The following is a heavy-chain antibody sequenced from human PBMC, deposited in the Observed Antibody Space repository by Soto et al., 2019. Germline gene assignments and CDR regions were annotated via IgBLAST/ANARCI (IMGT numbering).Heavy chain of an antibody. CDR1: GFTCSSYG. CDR2: IWYDGSNK. Sequence: GGSQRISCAASGFTCSSYGLHWVRQAPGKGLEWVAVIWYDGSNKYYADSVKGRFTISRDNSKNTLYLQMNSLRAEDTAVYYCARDPLRVVVAPSYYYMDVWGKGT. CDR3: ARDPLRVVVAPSYYYMDV. D-gene: IGHD2-15*01. V-gene: IGHV3-33*01. J-gene: IGHJ6*03.